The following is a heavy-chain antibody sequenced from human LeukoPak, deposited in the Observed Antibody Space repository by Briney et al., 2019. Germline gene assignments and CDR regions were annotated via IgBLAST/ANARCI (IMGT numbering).Heavy chain of an antibody. CDR3: AREEGCSALIDY. CDR1: GGTFSSYA. J-gene: IGHJ4*02. CDR2: IIPIFGTA. Sequence: ASVKVSCKASGGTFSSYAISWVRQAPGQGLEWMGRIIPIFGTANYAQKFQGRVTITADKSTSTAYMELSSLRSEDTAVYYCAREEGCSALIDYWGQGTLVTVSS. V-gene: IGHV1-69*06. D-gene: IGHD2-15*01.